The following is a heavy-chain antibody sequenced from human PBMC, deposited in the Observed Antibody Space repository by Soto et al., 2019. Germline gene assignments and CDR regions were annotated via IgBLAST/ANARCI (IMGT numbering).Heavy chain of an antibody. V-gene: IGHV3-21*01. CDR3: ARARTTYDFWSGYSTDDY. Sequence: GGSLRLSCAASGFTFSSYSMNWVRQAPGKGLEWVSSISSSSSYVYYADSVKGRFTISRDNAKNSLYLQMNSLRAEDTAVYYCARARTTYDFWSGYSTDDYWGQGTLVTVSS. J-gene: IGHJ4*02. CDR1: GFTFSSYS. D-gene: IGHD3-3*01. CDR2: ISSSSSYV.